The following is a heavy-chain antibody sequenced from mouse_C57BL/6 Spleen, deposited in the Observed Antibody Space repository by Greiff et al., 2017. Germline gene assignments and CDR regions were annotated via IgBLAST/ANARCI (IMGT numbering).Heavy chain of an antibody. V-gene: IGHV1-76*01. CDR1: GYTFTDYY. Sequence: QVQLKQSGAELVRPGASVKLSCKASGYTFTDYYINWVKQRPGQGLEWIARIYPGSGNTYYNEKFKGKATLTAEKSSSTAYMQLSSLTSEDSAVYFCARSGLLTFDYWGQGTTLTVSS. J-gene: IGHJ2*01. CDR2: IYPGSGNT. CDR3: ARSGLLTFDY. D-gene: IGHD2-3*01.